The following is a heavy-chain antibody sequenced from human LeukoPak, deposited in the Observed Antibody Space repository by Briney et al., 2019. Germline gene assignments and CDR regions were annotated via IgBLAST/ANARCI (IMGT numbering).Heavy chain of an antibody. V-gene: IGHV3-23*01. CDR1: GFTFSSYP. CDR3: AKNTQYSGYYDC. CDR2: ISDSGGIT. D-gene: IGHD6-6*01. J-gene: IGHJ4*02. Sequence: GGSLRLSCAASGFTFSSYPMTWVRQTPGKGPEWVSFISDSGGITYYADSVKGRFTISRDNSKNTLYLQMNSLRAEDTAVYYCAKNTQYSGYYDCWGQGTLVAVSS.